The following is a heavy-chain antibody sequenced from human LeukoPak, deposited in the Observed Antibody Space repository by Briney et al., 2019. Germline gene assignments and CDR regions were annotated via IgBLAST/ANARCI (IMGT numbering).Heavy chain of an antibody. V-gene: IGHV4-39*01. CDR3: ARHDGVRAAAYFDY. CDR2: IYYSGST. Sequence: SETLSLTCAVYGGSLSDYYWGWIRQPPGKGLEWIGSIYYSGSTYYNPSLKSRVTISVDTSKNQFSLKLSSVTAADTAVYYCARHDGVRAAAYFDYWGQGTLVTVSS. CDR1: GGSLSDYY. D-gene: IGHD6-13*01. J-gene: IGHJ4*02.